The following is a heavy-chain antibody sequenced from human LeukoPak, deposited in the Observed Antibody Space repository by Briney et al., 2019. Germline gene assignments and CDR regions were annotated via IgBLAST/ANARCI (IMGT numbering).Heavy chain of an antibody. CDR3: ATMRGYCSSLTCQDS. J-gene: IGHJ4*02. Sequence: SETLSLTCAVYGGPFSGHYWRWIRQPPGKGLEWIGEINHSGSANYSPSLKSRVTLSVDTSKNQFSLKLSSVTAADTAMYYCATMRGYCSSLTCQDSWGQGTLVTVSS. CDR1: GGPFSGHY. D-gene: IGHD2-2*01. CDR2: INHSGSA. V-gene: IGHV4-34*01.